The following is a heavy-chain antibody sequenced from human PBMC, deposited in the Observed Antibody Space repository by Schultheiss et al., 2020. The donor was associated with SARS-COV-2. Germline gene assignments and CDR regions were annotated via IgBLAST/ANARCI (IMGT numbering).Heavy chain of an antibody. Sequence: GESLKISCAASGFTFSSYAMHWVRQAPGKGLEWVAVISYDGSNKYYADSVKGRFTISRDNSKNTLYLQMSSLRAEDTAVYYCARGGFGGSYSPSYFDYWGQGTLVTVAS. J-gene: IGHJ4*03. V-gene: IGHV3-30-3*01. D-gene: IGHD1-26*01. CDR1: GFTFSSYA. CDR2: ISYDGSNK. CDR3: ARGGFGGSYSPSYFDY.